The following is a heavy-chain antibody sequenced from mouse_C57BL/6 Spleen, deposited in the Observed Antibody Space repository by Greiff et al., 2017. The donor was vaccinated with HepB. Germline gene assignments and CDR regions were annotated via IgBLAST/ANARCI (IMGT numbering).Heavy chain of an antibody. Sequence: DVHLVESGGGLVKPGGSLKLSCAASGFTFSDYGMHWVRQAPEKGLEWVAYISSGSSTIYYADTVKGRFTISRDNAKNNLFLQMTSLRSEDTAMYYCARNGNYYAMDYWGQGTSVTVSS. V-gene: IGHV5-17*01. CDR3: ARNGNYYAMDY. D-gene: IGHD2-1*01. CDR1: GFTFSDYG. J-gene: IGHJ4*01. CDR2: ISSGSSTI.